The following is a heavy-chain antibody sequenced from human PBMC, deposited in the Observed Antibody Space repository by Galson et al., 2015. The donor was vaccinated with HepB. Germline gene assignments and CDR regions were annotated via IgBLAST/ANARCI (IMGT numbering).Heavy chain of an antibody. CDR3: ARDSFILGVGVTMDLNPKDALDF. D-gene: IGHD1-26*01. CDR1: GYTFNNYG. J-gene: IGHJ3*01. V-gene: IGHV1-18*01. Sequence: SVKVSCKASGYTFNNYGMSWVRQAPGQELGWMGWISAYKGKTNYAQKFQGRVTMTTDTSRSTAYMEVRSLRSDDSAFYYCARDSFILGVGVTMDLNPKDALDFWGQGTMVIVSS. CDR2: ISAYKGKT.